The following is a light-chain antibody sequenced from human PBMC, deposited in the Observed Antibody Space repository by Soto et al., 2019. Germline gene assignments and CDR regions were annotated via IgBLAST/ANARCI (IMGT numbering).Light chain of an antibody. J-gene: IGLJ1*01. CDR1: SSDVGGYKY. CDR3: NSYAGSSAPYV. CDR2: DVS. V-gene: IGLV2-14*01. Sequence: QSALNQHASVSGSPGQSITISCTGTSSDVGGYKYVSWYQQHPGKAPKLMIYDVSNRPSGISNRFSGSKSDNTASLTISGLQAEDEADYYCNSYAGSSAPYVFGTGTKVTVL.